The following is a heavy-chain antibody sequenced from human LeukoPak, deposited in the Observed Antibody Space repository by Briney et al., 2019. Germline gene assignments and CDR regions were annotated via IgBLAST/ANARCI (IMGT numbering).Heavy chain of an antibody. J-gene: IGHJ3*02. Sequence: SETLSLTCTVSGGSITSSPNYWAWVRQPPGNRLEWIGRIYNTGSTYFNPSLKSRVTISSDTSKNQFSLKVTSGTAADTPVYYCASGRVWRNVEAFDTWLQGTMVTVSS. CDR1: GGSITSSPNY. D-gene: IGHD1-1*01. CDR2: IYNTGST. V-gene: IGHV4-39*07. CDR3: ASGRVWRNVEAFDT.